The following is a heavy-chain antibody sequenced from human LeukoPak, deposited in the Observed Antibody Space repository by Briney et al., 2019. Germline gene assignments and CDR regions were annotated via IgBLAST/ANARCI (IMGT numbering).Heavy chain of an antibody. CDR3: ARGDIVVVPAAIRGRFSYNWFDP. J-gene: IGHJ5*02. Sequence: SETLSLTCAVYGGSFSGYYWGWIRQPPGKGLEWIGEINHSGSTNYNPSLKSRVTISVDTSKNQFSLKLSSVTAADTAVYYCARGDIVVVPAAIRGRFSYNWFDPWGQGTLVTVSS. CDR2: INHSGST. D-gene: IGHD2-2*01. CDR1: GGSFSGYY. V-gene: IGHV4-34*01.